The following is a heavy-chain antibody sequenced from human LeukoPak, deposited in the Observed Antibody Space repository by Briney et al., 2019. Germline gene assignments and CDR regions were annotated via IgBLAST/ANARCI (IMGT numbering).Heavy chain of an antibody. Sequence: GGSLRLSCAASGFTFSSYAMSWVRQAPGKGLEWVSGISGSGSSTYYADSVKGRFTISRDNSKNTLYLQMNSLRAEDTAVYYCAKDWPSYSSSWYFDYWGQGTLVTVSS. CDR3: AKDWPSYSSSWYFDY. V-gene: IGHV3-23*01. CDR2: ISGSGSST. D-gene: IGHD6-13*01. CDR1: GFTFSSYA. J-gene: IGHJ4*02.